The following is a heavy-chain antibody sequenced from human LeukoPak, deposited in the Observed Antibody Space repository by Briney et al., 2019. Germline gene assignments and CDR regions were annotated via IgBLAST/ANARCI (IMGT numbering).Heavy chain of an antibody. J-gene: IGHJ4*02. Sequence: GGSLKLSCAASGFTFSSYSMNWVRQAPGKGLEWVSGISWNSGSIGYADSVKGRFTISRDNAKNSLYLQMNSLRAEDTALYYCAKGTGYDSSGYYAFDYWGQGTLVTVSS. CDR1: GFTFSSYS. D-gene: IGHD3-22*01. CDR2: ISWNSGSI. V-gene: IGHV3-9*01. CDR3: AKGTGYDSSGYYAFDY.